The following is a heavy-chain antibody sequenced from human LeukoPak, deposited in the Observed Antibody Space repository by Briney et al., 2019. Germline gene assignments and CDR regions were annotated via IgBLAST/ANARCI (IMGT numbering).Heavy chain of an antibody. Sequence: GGSLRLSCAASGFTFSSYAMSWVRQAPGKDLEWVSGISWNSGSIGYADSVKGRFTISRDNAKNSLYLQMNSLRAEDTALYYCAKDLKWLRSYYFDYWGQGTLVTVSS. CDR3: AKDLKWLRSYYFDY. J-gene: IGHJ4*02. V-gene: IGHV3-9*01. D-gene: IGHD5-12*01. CDR1: GFTFSSYA. CDR2: ISWNSGSI.